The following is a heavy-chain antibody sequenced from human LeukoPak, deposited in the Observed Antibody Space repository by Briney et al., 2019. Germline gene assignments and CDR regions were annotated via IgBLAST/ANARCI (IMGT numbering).Heavy chain of an antibody. V-gene: IGHV3-66*01. D-gene: IGHD2-21*01. J-gene: IGHJ4*02. CDR2: IYSGGST. Sequence: GGSLRLSCAASGFTVSSNXXXXXRQAPGKGLEWVSLIYSGGSTYYADSVKGRXXXSXDNSKNTLYLQMNSLRAEDTAVYYCFILWAIWGQGTLVTVSS. CDR3: FILWAI. CDR1: GFTVSSNX.